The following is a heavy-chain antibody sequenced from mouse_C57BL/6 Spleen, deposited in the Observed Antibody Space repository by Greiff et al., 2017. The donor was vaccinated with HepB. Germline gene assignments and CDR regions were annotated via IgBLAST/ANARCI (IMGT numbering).Heavy chain of an antibody. V-gene: IGHV1-18*01. CDR2: INPNNGAT. Sequence: EVKLQQSGPELVKPGASVKIPCKASGYTFTDYNMDWVKQSHGKSLEWIGDINPNNGATIYNQKFKGKATLTVDKSSSTAYMELRSLTSEDTAVYYCARSGYYIMDYWGQGTSVTVSS. CDR3: ARSGYYIMDY. CDR1: GYTFTDYN. J-gene: IGHJ4*01.